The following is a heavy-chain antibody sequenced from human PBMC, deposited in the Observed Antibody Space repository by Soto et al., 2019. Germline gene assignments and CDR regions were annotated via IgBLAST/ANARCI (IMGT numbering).Heavy chain of an antibody. CDR3: XXGHCSGDCYSDY. CDR1: GYTFTNYP. V-gene: IGHV1-3*04. Sequence: QVQLVQSGAEVKEPGASVKVSCKASGYTFTNYPMHWVRQAPGQGPEWLGWISTGNGNTKWSQKFQGRVTITWDTSATTTYIELSSLRSEDTAXYXXXXGHCSGDCYSDYWGQGTLVTXSS. D-gene: IGHD2-21*02. CDR2: ISTGNGNT. J-gene: IGHJ4*02.